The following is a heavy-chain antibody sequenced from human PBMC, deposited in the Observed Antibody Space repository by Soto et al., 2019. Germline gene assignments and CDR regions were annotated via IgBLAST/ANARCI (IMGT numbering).Heavy chain of an antibody. CDR3: TTPVEGSQLPEGYYYYYYMDV. V-gene: IGHV3-15*01. CDR1: GFTFSNAW. D-gene: IGHD1-26*01. J-gene: IGHJ6*03. CDR2: IKSKTDGGTT. Sequence: GGSLRLSCAASGFTFSNAWMSWVRQAPGKGLEWVGRIKSKTDGGTTDYAAPVKGRFTISRDDSKNTLYLQMNSLKTEDTAVYYCTTPVEGSQLPEGYYYYYYMDVWGKGTTVTVSS.